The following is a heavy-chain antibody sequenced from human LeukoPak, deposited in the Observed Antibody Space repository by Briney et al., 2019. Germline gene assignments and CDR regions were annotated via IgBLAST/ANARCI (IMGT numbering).Heavy chain of an antibody. J-gene: IGHJ4*02. CDR2: IYYSGRT. CDR1: GGSISSYY. Sequence: SETLSLTCTVSGGSISSYYWSWIRQPPGKELEWIGYIYYSGRTYYNPSLKSRVTISVDTSKNQFSLSVSSVIAADTAVYYCARTIPDSSGYYYSDYWGQGTLVTVSS. CDR3: ARTIPDSSGYYYSDY. V-gene: IGHV4-59*08. D-gene: IGHD3-22*01.